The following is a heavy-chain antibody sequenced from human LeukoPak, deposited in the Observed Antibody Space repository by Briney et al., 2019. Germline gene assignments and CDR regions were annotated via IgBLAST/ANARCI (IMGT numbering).Heavy chain of an antibody. Sequence: GGSLRLSCAASGFTFDDFAMHWVRQAPGKGLEWVSGINWNSGSIGYADPVKGRFTISRDNAKNSLYLQMNSLRAEDTALYYCAREGCSGGNCRGFFDYWGQGTLVTVSS. CDR3: AREGCSGGNCRGFFDY. D-gene: IGHD2-15*01. J-gene: IGHJ4*02. V-gene: IGHV3-9*01. CDR2: INWNSGSI. CDR1: GFTFDDFA.